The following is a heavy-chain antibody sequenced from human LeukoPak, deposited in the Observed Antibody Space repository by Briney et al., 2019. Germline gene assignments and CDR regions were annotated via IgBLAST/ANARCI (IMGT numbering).Heavy chain of an antibody. V-gene: IGHV3-64*01. Sequence: GGSLRLSCAASGFTFSSYAMHWVRQAPGKGLEYVSAISSNGGSTYYANSVKGRFTISRDNSKNTLYLQMGSLRAEDMAVYYCARDALSIVVVPAAPPDYWGQGTLVTVSS. D-gene: IGHD2-2*01. CDR2: ISSNGGST. CDR3: ARDALSIVVVPAAPPDY. J-gene: IGHJ4*02. CDR1: GFTFSSYA.